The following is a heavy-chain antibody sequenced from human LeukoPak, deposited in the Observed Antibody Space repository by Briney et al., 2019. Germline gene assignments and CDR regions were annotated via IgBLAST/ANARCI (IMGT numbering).Heavy chain of an antibody. CDR1: GFTFSSYW. CDR3: ARFASLRFLEWLFVDY. CDR2: IKQEGSEK. Sequence: GGSLRLSCAASGFTFSSYWMSWVRQAPGKGLEWVANIKQEGSEKYYVDSVKGRFTISRDNAKNSLYLQMNSLRAEDTAVYYCARFASLRFLEWLFVDYWGQGTLVTVSS. J-gene: IGHJ4*02. V-gene: IGHV3-7*01. D-gene: IGHD3-3*01.